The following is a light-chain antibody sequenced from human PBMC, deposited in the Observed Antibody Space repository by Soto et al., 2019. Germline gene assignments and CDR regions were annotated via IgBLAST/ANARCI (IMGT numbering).Light chain of an antibody. CDR2: AAS. J-gene: IGKJ3*01. Sequence: DIQMTQSPSSLSASVGDRVTITCRASQGISNYLAWYQQKPGKVPKLLIYAASTLQSGVPSRFSGSGSGTAFTRTISSLQPEDVATYYWQKYNSAPFTFGPGTKVDIK. CDR1: QGISNY. V-gene: IGKV1-27*01. CDR3: QKYNSAPFT.